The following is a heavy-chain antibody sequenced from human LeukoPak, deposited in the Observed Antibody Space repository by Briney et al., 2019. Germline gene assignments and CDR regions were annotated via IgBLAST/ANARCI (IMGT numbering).Heavy chain of an antibody. Sequence: PGGSLRLSCAASGFTVSSNYMSWVRQAPGKGLEWVSVIYSGGSTYYADSVKGRFTISRDNSKNTLYLQMNSLRAEDTAVYYCARENSWWYYFDYWGQGTLVTVSS. V-gene: IGHV3-66*01. CDR1: GFTVSSNY. J-gene: IGHJ4*02. CDR3: ARENSWWYYFDY. CDR2: IYSGGST. D-gene: IGHD2-15*01.